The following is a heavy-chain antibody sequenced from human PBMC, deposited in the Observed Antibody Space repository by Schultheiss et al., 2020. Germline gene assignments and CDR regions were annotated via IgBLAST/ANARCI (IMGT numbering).Heavy chain of an antibody. CDR3: AKRVDGSAWSHYYYYMDV. Sequence: GGSLRLSCAASGFTFDDYAMHWVRQAPGKGLEWVSGISWNSGSIGYADSVKGRFTISRDNAKNSLYLQMNSLRDEDTAVYYCAKRVDGSAWSHYYYYMDVWGKGTTVTVSS. CDR1: GFTFDDYA. J-gene: IGHJ6*03. D-gene: IGHD6-19*01. V-gene: IGHV3-9*01. CDR2: ISWNSGSI.